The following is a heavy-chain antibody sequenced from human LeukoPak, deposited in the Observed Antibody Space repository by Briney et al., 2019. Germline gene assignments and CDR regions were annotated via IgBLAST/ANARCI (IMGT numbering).Heavy chain of an antibody. CDR3: AKLNSYDFFFDY. V-gene: IGHV1-2*02. CDR2: INPNSGGT. J-gene: IGHJ4*02. CDR1: GYTFTGYY. Sequence: ASVKVSCKASGYTFTGYYMHWVRQAPGQGLEWMGWINPNSGGTNYAQKFQGRATMTRDTSTSTAYMELRSLRSDDTAVYYCAKLNSYDFFFDYWGQGTLVTVSS. D-gene: IGHD5-12*01.